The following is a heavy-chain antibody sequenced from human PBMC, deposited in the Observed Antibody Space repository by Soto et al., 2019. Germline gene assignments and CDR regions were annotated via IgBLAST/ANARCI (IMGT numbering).Heavy chain of an antibody. D-gene: IGHD3-22*01. Sequence: ETLSLTCTVSGGSISSYYWSWIRQPPGKGLEWMGIIYPGDSDTRYSPSFQGQVTISADKSISTAYLQWSSLKASDTAMYYCARQIYYYDSSGYFDYWGQGTLVTVSS. CDR3: ARQIYYYDSSGYFDY. CDR2: IYPGDSDT. V-gene: IGHV5-51*01. CDR1: GGSISSYY. J-gene: IGHJ4*02.